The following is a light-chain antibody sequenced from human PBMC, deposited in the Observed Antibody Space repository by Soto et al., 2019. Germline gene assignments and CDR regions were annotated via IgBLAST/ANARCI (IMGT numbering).Light chain of an antibody. V-gene: IGLV2-14*01. CDR1: SSDIGTYNY. CDR2: EVN. J-gene: IGLJ1*01. Sequence: QSALTQPASVSGSPGQSITISCTGTSSDIGTYNYVSWYQQHPGTAPKLMISEVNNRPSGVSDRFSGSKSANTASLTISGLQTEDEADYYCSSYTDTNVLGVFGTGTKVTVL. CDR3: SSYTDTNVLGV.